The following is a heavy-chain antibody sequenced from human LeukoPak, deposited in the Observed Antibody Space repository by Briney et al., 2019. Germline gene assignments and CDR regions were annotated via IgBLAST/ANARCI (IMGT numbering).Heavy chain of an antibody. V-gene: IGHV3-7*03. CDR2: MKEDGSDA. CDR3: AKGGAGGGYFPT. D-gene: IGHD3-16*01. J-gene: IGHJ1*01. CDR1: GFSFSHTT. Sequence: GGSLRLSCVASGFSFSHTTMSWVRQAAGQGLECVARMKEDGSDANYVDSVKGRFTISRDNARNSFHLQMKSLRAEDTAVYFCAKGGAGGGYFPTWGQGILVIVSS.